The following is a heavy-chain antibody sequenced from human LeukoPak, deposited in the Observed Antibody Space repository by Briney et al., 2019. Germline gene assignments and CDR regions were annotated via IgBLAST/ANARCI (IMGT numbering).Heavy chain of an antibody. CDR3: ARDRPYTVTTGWFDP. J-gene: IGHJ5*02. Sequence: ASVKVSCKASGYTFTSYGISWVRQAPGQGLEWMGWISAYNGNTNYAQKLQGRVTMTTDTSTSTAYMELSSLRSEDTAVYYCARDRPYTVTTGWFDPWGQGTLVTVSS. V-gene: IGHV1-18*01. CDR1: GYTFTSYG. D-gene: IGHD4-17*01. CDR2: ISAYNGNT.